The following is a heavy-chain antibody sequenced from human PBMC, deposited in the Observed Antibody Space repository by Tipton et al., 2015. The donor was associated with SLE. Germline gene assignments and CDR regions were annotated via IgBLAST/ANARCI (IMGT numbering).Heavy chain of an antibody. CDR1: GGSFSDYY. Sequence: TLSLTCAVYGGSFSDYYWSWIRQPPGKGLEWIGEINHSGSTDYNPSLKGRVTLSVGTSKKQFSLKLTSVTAADTAVYYCARGSTVTTRRPFDYWGQGTLVTVSS. CDR3: ARGSTVTTRRPFDY. D-gene: IGHD4-17*01. CDR2: INHSGST. V-gene: IGHV4-34*01. J-gene: IGHJ4*02.